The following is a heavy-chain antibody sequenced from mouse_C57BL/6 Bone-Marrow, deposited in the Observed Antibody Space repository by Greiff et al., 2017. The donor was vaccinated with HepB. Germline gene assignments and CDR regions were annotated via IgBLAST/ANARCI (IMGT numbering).Heavy chain of an antibody. CDR2: INPNNGGT. CDR3: AFSGGFAY. Sequence: VQLQQSGPELVKPGASVKIPCKASGYTFTDYNMDWVKQSHGKSLEWIGDINPNNGGTIYNQKFKGKATLTVDKSSSTAYMELRSLTSEDTAVYYCAFSGGFAYWGQGTLVTVSA. V-gene: IGHV1-18*01. D-gene: IGHD1-3*01. CDR1: GYTFTDYN. J-gene: IGHJ3*01.